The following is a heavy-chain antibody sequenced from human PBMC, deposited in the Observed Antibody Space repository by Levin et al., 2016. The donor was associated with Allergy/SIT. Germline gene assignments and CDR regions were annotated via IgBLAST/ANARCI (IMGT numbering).Heavy chain of an antibody. CDR3: ARAEYCSGGSCQWFDP. D-gene: IGHD2-15*01. CDR2: IYYSGTT. CDR1: GGSISSYY. J-gene: IGHJ5*02. Sequence: GSLRLSCTVSGGSISSYYWSWIRQPPGKGLEWIGYIYYSGTTYVNPSLESRVSISVDTSKNQFSLGLSSVTAADTAVYYCARAEYCSGGSCQWFDPWGQGTLVTVSS. V-gene: IGHV4-59*12.